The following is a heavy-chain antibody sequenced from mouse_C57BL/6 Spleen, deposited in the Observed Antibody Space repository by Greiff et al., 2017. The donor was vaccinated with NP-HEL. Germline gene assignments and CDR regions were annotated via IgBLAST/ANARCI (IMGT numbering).Heavy chain of an antibody. J-gene: IGHJ4*01. CDR2: INPSNGGT. CDR1: GYTFTSYW. Sequence: QVQLQQPGTELVKPGASVKLSCKASGYTFTSYWMHWVKQRPGQGLEWIGNINPSNGGTNYNEKFKSKATLTVDKSSSTAYMQLSSLTSEDSAVYYCAREEGYYGSSYPYAMDYWGQGTSVTVSS. V-gene: IGHV1-53*01. D-gene: IGHD1-1*01. CDR3: AREEGYYGSSYPYAMDY.